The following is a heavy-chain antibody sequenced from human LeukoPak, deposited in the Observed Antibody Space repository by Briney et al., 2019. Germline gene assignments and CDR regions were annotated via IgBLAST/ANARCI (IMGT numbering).Heavy chain of an antibody. CDR3: ARATGGNDAFDI. V-gene: IGHV3-66*02. J-gene: IGHJ3*02. Sequence: GGSLRLSCAASGFTVRSNYMTWVRQAPGGGLEWVSVIYSGGSLYYAGSVKGRFTISRDNSKNTVYLQMNRLRPEDTAVYYCARATGGNDAFDIWGQGTMVTVSS. CDR1: GFTVRSNY. CDR2: IYSGGSL. D-gene: IGHD4-17*01.